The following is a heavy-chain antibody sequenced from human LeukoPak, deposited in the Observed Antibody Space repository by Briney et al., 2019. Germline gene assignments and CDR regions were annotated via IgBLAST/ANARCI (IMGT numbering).Heavy chain of an antibody. Sequence: ASVNVSCKASGYTFTSYYMHWVRQAPGQGLEWMGIINPSGGSTSYAQKFQGRVTMTRDTSTSTVYMELSSLRSEDTAVYYCARESTLGPTDSSGYLRFDPWGQGTLVTVSS. CDR2: INPSGGST. CDR1: GYTFTSYY. V-gene: IGHV1-46*01. J-gene: IGHJ5*02. CDR3: ARESTLGPTDSSGYLRFDP. D-gene: IGHD3-22*01.